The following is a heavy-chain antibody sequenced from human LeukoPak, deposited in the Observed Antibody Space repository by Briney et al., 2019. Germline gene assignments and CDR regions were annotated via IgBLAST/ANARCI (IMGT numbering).Heavy chain of an antibody. Sequence: ASVKVSCKASGYTFTSYDFNWLRQATGQGLEWIGWMNPNSGNTGYAQKFQGRVTLTRSTSISTAYMELRSLTSEDTAVYYCARDYGGNSGWFDPWGQGTLVTVSS. D-gene: IGHD4-23*01. CDR3: ARDYGGNSGWFDP. CDR2: MNPNSGNT. V-gene: IGHV1-8*01. J-gene: IGHJ5*02. CDR1: GYTFTSYD.